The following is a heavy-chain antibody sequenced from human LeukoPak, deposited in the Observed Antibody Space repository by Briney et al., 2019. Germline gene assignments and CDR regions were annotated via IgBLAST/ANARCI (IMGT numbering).Heavy chain of an antibody. J-gene: IGHJ4*02. Sequence: PSETLSLTCAVYGGSFSGYYWSWIRQPPGKGLEWIGYIYYSGSTNYNPSLKSRVTISVDTSKNQFSLKLSSVTAADTAVYYCAREHGSGSPYFDYWGQGTLVTVSS. CDR3: AREHGSGSPYFDY. D-gene: IGHD3-10*01. CDR2: IYYSGST. V-gene: IGHV4-59*01. CDR1: GGSFSGYY.